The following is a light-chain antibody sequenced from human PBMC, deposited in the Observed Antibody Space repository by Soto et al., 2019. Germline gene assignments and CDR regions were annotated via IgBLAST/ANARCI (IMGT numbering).Light chain of an antibody. Sequence: QSVLTQPPSASGSPGQSVTISCTGTNSDVGGYNYVSWYQQHPGKAPKLMIYEVSKRPSGVPDRFSGSKSGNTASLTVSGLQAEDEDDYYCSSYAGTNNSVFGTGTKVTVL. CDR3: SSYAGTNNSV. V-gene: IGLV2-8*01. CDR1: NSDVGGYNY. J-gene: IGLJ1*01. CDR2: EVS.